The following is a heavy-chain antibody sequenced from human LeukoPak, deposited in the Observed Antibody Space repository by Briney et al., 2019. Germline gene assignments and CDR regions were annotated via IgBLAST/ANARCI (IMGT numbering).Heavy chain of an antibody. CDR2: IWYDGSNK. CDR3: AREATYNWFDP. V-gene: IGHV3-33*01. Sequence: GGSLRLSCAASGFTFSSYGMPWVRQAPGKGLEWVAVIWYDGSNKYYADSVKGRFTISRDNSKNTLYLQMNSLRAEDTAVYYCAREATYNWFDPWGQGTLVIVSS. J-gene: IGHJ5*02. CDR1: GFTFSSYG.